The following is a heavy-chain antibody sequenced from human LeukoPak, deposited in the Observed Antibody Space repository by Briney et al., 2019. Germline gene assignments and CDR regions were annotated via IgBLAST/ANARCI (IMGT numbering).Heavy chain of an antibody. J-gene: IGHJ3*02. CDR1: GFSFSSYW. CDR2: IYPGDSDT. V-gene: IGHV5-51*01. CDR3: ARPRGWSTYYAFDI. Sequence: GGSLRLSCAASGFSFSSYWIGWVRQMPGKGLEWMGIIYPGDSDTRYSPSFQGQVTISADKSISTAYLQWSSLKASDTAMYYCARPRGWSTYYAFDIWGQGTMVTVSS. D-gene: IGHD6-19*01.